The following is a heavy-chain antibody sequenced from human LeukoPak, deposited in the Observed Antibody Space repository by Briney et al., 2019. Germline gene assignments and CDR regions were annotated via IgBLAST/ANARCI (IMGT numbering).Heavy chain of an antibody. J-gene: IGHJ4*02. V-gene: IGHV3-33*01. CDR3: ARDYDFWSGNYFDY. D-gene: IGHD3-3*01. CDR1: GFTFSSYG. Sequence: SGGSLRLSCAASGFTFSSYGMHWVRQAPGKGLEWVAVIWYDGSNKYYADSVKGRFTISRDNSKNTLYLQMNSLRAEDTAVYYCARDYDFWSGNYFDYWGQGTLVTVSS. CDR2: IWYDGSNK.